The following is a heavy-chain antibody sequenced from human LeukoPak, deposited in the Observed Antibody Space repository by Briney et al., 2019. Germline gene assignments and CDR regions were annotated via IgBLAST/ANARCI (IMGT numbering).Heavy chain of an antibody. V-gene: IGHV1-18*04. CDR2: ISAYNGNT. Sequence: GASVKVSCKASGYTFTGYYMHWVRQAPGQGLEWMGWISAYNGNTNYAQKLQGRVTMTTDTSTSTAYMELRSLRSDDTAVYYCARPNYDSSGYKRYYFDYWGQGTLVTVSS. CDR3: ARPNYDSSGYKRYYFDY. J-gene: IGHJ4*02. D-gene: IGHD3-22*01. CDR1: GYTFTGYY.